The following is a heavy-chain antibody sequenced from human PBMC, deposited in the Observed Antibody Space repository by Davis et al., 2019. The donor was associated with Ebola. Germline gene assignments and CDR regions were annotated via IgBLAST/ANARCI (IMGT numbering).Heavy chain of an antibody. CDR3: VRHLRIGAPAKLWDY. J-gene: IGHJ4*02. CDR1: GFIFGEYG. V-gene: IGHV3-49*04. CDR2: IRSRAYGGTT. Sequence: GESLKISCTGSGFIFGEYGISWVRQAPGKGLEGVGCIRSRAYGGTTEYAASVRDRFSISRDDSKSVAYLQMNSLKVEDTGVYFCVRHLRIGAPAKLWDYWGRGALVTVST. D-gene: IGHD2-15*01.